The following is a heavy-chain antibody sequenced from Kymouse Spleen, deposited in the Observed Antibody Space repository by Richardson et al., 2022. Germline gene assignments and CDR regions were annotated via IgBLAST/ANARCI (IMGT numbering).Heavy chain of an antibody. Sequence: EVQLVESGGGLVQPGGSLRLSCAASGFTFSSYWMSWVRQAPGKGLEWVANIKQDGSEKYYVDSVKGRFTISRDNAKNSLYLQMNSLRAEDTAVYYCARDADSSSSNYFDYWGQGTLVTVSS. CDR3: ARDADSSSSNYFDY. CDR1: GFTFSSYW. V-gene: IGHV3-7*01. CDR2: IKQDGSEK. D-gene: IGHD6-6*01. J-gene: IGHJ4*02.